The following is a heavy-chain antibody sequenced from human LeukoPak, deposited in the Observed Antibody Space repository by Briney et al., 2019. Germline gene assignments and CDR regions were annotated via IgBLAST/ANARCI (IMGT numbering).Heavy chain of an antibody. CDR2: LSSDGST. CDR3: ASLRGNAFDI. V-gene: IGHV3-53*01. Sequence: ETLSLTCTVSGGSISSGGYYWSWVRQAPGKGLEWVSLLSSDGSTYNADSVKGRFTISRDNSKNTLYLQMNILRAEDTALYYCASLRGNAFDIWGQGTMVTVSS. J-gene: IGHJ3*02. CDR1: GGSISSGGYY. D-gene: IGHD3-16*01.